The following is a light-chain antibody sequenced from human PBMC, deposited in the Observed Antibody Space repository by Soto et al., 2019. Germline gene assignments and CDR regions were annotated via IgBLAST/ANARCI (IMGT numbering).Light chain of an antibody. V-gene: IGKV3-15*01. Sequence: EIEMTQSPATLSVSPGETVALSCRASQSVDINLAWYQQKGGQAPRLFISGASSRATGIPVRFSGSGSGTEFTLTISGLQSEDFAVYYCQQYDTWPSFGQGTKLQIK. CDR3: QQYDTWPS. J-gene: IGKJ2*01. CDR2: GAS. CDR1: QSVDIN.